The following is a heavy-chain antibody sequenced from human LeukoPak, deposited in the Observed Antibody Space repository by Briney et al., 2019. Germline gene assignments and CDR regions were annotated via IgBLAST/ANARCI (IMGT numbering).Heavy chain of an antibody. V-gene: IGHV3-30*02. CDR1: GFTFSSYG. CDR3: AKYLPDISGWYHFDY. J-gene: IGHJ4*02. D-gene: IGHD6-19*01. CDR2: IRYDGSDK. Sequence: GGSLRLSCAASGFTFSSYGMHWVRQAPGKGLEWVAFIRYDGSDKYYADSVKGRFTISRDNSKNTLYLQMTSLRAEDTAVYYCAKYLPDISGWYHFDYWGQGTLVTVSS.